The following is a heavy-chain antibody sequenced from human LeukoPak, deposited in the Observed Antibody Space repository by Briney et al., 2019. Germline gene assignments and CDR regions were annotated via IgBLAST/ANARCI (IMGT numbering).Heavy chain of an antibody. CDR3: ARGRIVGATGWDY. V-gene: IGHV4-59*08. D-gene: IGHD1-26*01. CDR1: GGSISSYY. J-gene: IGHJ4*02. Sequence: SETLSLTCTVSGGSISSYYWSWIRQPPGKGLEWIGYIYYSGSTNYNPSLKSRVTISVDTSKNQFSLKLSSVTAAGTAVYYCARGRIVGATGWDYWGQGTLVTVSS. CDR2: IYYSGST.